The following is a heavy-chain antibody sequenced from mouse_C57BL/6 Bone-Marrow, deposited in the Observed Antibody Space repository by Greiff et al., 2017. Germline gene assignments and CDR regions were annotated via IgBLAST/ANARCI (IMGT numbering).Heavy chain of an antibody. CDR3: ARRTWFAY. CDR2: INPNNGGT. Sequence: VQLQQSGPELVKPGASVKISCKASGYTFTDYYMNWVKQSHGKSLEWIGDINPNNGGTSYNQKFKGKATLTVAKSSSTAYMELRGLTSEDSAVYYCARRTWFAYWGQGTLVTVSA. V-gene: IGHV1-26*01. CDR1: GYTFTDYY. J-gene: IGHJ3*01.